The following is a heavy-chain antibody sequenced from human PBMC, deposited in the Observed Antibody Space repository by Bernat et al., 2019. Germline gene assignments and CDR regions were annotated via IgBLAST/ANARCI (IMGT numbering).Heavy chain of an antibody. V-gene: IGHV4-39*01. Sequence: QLQVQESGPGLVKPSETLSLTCTVSGGSMSSTSYYWGWIRQPPGKGLDWIGSISYTGSPYYNPSLESRVIISVDTSKKQFSLDLTSVTAADTAVYYCARLPFTGDRGRGTYDIWGQETMVTVSS. CDR2: ISYTGSP. J-gene: IGHJ3*02. CDR3: ARLPFTGDRGRGTYDI. D-gene: IGHD7-27*01. CDR1: GGSMSSTSYY.